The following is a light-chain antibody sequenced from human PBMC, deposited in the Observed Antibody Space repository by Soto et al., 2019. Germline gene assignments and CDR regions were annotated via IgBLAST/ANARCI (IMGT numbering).Light chain of an antibody. V-gene: IGKV3-20*01. CDR2: GAS. Sequence: EIVLTQSPGTLSLSPGERATLSCRASQSVSSTNLVWYQLKPGQAPTLLIYGASIRATGIPDRFSGSGSEIDFTLIITRLEPEDFAVYYCQHYGNSVWTFGQGTKVEIK. CDR1: QSVSSTN. J-gene: IGKJ1*01. CDR3: QHYGNSVWT.